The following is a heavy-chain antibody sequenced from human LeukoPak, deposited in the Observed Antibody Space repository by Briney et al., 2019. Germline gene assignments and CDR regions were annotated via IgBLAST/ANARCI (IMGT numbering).Heavy chain of an antibody. J-gene: IGHJ6*02. CDR3: ARDGYDFWSGSTYYYYYGMDV. V-gene: IGHV1-18*01. D-gene: IGHD3-3*01. CDR2: ISAYNGNT. Sequence: ASVKVSCKASGYTFTSYGISWVRQAPGQGLEWMGWISAYNGNTNYAQKLQGRVTMTTDTSTSTAYMELRSLRSDDTAVYYCARDGYDFWSGSTYYYYYGMDVWGQGTTVTVSS. CDR1: GYTFTSYG.